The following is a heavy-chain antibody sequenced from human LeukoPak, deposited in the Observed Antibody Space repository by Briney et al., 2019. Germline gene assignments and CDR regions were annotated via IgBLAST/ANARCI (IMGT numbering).Heavy chain of an antibody. CDR2: ISGSGGST. D-gene: IGHD3-10*01. CDR1: GFTFSSYG. J-gene: IGHJ4*02. V-gene: IGHV3-23*01. CDR3: AKGSASTWKFGDYGY. Sequence: GGSLRLSCAASGFTFSSYGMSWVRQAPGKGLEWVSAISGSGGSTYYADSVKGRFTISRDNSKNTLYLQMNSLRAEDTAVYYCAKGSASTWKFGDYGYWGQGTLVTVSS.